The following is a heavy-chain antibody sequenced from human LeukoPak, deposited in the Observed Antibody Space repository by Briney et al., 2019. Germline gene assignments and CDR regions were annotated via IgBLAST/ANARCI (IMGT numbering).Heavy chain of an antibody. J-gene: IGHJ6*02. CDR3: ARDRVGATPGYYYYGMDV. CDR1: GGSISSYY. V-gene: IGHV4-59*01. Sequence: SETLSLTCTVSGGSISSYYWSWIRQPPGKGLEWIGYIYYTGSTNYNPSLKSRVTISVDTSKNQFSLKLSSVTAADTAVYYCARDRVGATPGYYYYGMDVWGQGTTVTVSS. D-gene: IGHD1-26*01. CDR2: IYYTGST.